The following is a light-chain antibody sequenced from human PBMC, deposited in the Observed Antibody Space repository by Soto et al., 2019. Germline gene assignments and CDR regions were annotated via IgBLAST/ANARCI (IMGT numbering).Light chain of an antibody. J-gene: IGKJ1*01. Sequence: EIVLTQSPGTLSLSPGEGATLSCRASQSFSSSYIALYQQRPVQTPSLRIYGASTRATGIPDRFSGSGSGTEFTLTISSLQPDDFATYYCQHYNSYSEAFGQGTKVDIK. CDR3: QHYNSYSEA. CDR2: GAS. CDR1: QSFSSSY. V-gene: IGKV3-20*01.